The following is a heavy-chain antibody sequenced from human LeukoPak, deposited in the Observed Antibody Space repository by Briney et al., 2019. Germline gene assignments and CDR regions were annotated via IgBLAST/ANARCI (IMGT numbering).Heavy chain of an antibody. CDR3: ARDSYSDYVGDWFDP. CDR1: GYTFAAYF. J-gene: IGHJ5*02. Sequence: ASLKVSCKASGYTFAAYFIHWVRQSPGQGLEWMGWINPNSSGIKYAQKFQGRVTMTRDTSISTAYMELSRLRSDDTAVYYCARDSYSDYVGDWFDPRGHGTLVTVSS. V-gene: IGHV1-2*02. CDR2: INPNSSGI. D-gene: IGHD4-11*01.